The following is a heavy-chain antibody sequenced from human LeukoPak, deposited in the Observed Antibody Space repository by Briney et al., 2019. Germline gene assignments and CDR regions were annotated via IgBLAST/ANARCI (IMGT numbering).Heavy chain of an antibody. J-gene: IGHJ4*02. CDR2: IASDGSST. Sequence: GGSLRLSCAASGFTFSSYWMNWVRQAPGKGLVWVSRIASDGSSTTYADSVKGRFSISRDNAKNTLYLQMNSLRGEDTALYYWARGRPHGNDYWGQGTLVTVSS. CDR3: ARGRPHGNDY. D-gene: IGHD4-23*01. CDR1: GFTFSSYW. V-gene: IGHV3-74*01.